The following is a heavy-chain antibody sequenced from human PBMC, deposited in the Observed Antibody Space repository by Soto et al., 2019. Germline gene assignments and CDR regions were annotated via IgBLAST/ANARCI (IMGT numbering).Heavy chain of an antibody. Sequence: YGITSKSRCSPQQSKKKGLEWMGWINPSGGSTSYAQQFQGRVTMTRDTSTSTVYMELSSLRSEDTAMYYCARIVAATRGYFEYWGQGTLVTVSS. V-gene: IGHV1-46*01. CDR1: YGITSKS. J-gene: IGHJ4*02. CDR3: ARIVAATRGYFEY. D-gene: IGHD1-26*01. CDR2: INPSGGST.